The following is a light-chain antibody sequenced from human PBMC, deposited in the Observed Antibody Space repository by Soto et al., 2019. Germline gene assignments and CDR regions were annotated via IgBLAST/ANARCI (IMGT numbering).Light chain of an antibody. V-gene: IGKV4-1*01. Sequence: DIVMTQSPDSLAVSLGERATINCKSSQSVLYRSDNKNYLAWYQQRPGRSPKLLIYWASTRESGVPDRFSGSGSGTDFTLTISSLQAEDVAVYYCQQYYSTPLTFAGGTKVEIK. J-gene: IGKJ4*01. CDR3: QQYYSTPLT. CDR2: WAS. CDR1: QSVLYRSDNKNY.